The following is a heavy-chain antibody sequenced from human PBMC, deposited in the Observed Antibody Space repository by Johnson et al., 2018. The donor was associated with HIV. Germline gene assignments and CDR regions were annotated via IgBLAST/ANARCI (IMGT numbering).Heavy chain of an antibody. CDR1: GFTFSNYG. CDR2: ISYDGSNK. V-gene: IGHV3-30*19. D-gene: IGHD6-6*01. J-gene: IGHJ3*02. Sequence: QVQLVESGGGVVQPGGSLRLSCAASGFTFSNYGMHWVSQAPGKGLEWVAVISYDGSNKYFADSVKGRFTISRDNSKNTLYLQMKSLRGEDTAVYSCARGRSSSSTAAFDIWGQGTMVTVSS. CDR3: ARGRSSSSTAAFDI.